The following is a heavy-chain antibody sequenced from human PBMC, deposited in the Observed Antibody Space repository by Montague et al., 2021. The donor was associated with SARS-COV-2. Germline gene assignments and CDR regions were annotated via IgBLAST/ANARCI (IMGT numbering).Heavy chain of an antibody. V-gene: IGHV4-61*01. CDR3: ASDPWRISIFGVVTRYGMDV. J-gene: IGHJ6*02. CDR2: IYYSGST. Sequence: SETLSLTCIVSGGSVSSGSYYWSWIRQPPGQGLEWIGYIYYSGSTNYTPSLKSRVTISVDTSKNQFSLKLVSVTAADTSVYYCASDPWRISIFGVVTRYGMDVWGQGTTVTVSS. CDR1: GGSVSSGSYY. D-gene: IGHD3-3*01.